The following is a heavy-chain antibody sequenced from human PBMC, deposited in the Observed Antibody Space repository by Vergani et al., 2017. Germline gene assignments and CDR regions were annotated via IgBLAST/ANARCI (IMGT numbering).Heavy chain of an antibody. D-gene: IGHD1-14*01. V-gene: IGHV3-30*02. CDR1: GFTFTNG. Sequence: QMQLVESGGGVVQPGGSLRLSCATSGFTFTNGLLWVRQAPGKGLEWMAFIRFDGTDKYYADSVMGRFTVFRDNSKNTSYLQMKSLRREDAAMYYCAKDPYGERQNHRDYWGQGTLVTVSS. CDR3: AKDPYGERQNHRDY. CDR2: IRFDGTDK. J-gene: IGHJ4*02.